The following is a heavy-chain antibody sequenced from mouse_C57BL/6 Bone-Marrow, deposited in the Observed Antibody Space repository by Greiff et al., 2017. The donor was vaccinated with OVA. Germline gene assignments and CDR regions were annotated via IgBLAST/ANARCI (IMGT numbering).Heavy chain of an antibody. Sequence: DVKLVESEGGLVQPGSSMKLSCTASGFTFSDYYMAWVRQVPEKGLEWVANINYDGSSTYYLDSLKSRFIISRDNAKNILYLQMSSLKSEDTATYYCARLGDGSSYVGYFDVWGTGTTVTVSS. D-gene: IGHD1-1*01. V-gene: IGHV5-16*01. CDR1: GFTFSDYY. CDR3: ARLGDGSSYVGYFDV. J-gene: IGHJ1*03. CDR2: INYDGSST.